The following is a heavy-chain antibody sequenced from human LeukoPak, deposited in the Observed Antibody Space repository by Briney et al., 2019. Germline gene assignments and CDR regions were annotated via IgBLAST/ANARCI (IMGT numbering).Heavy chain of an antibody. CDR2: ISGSGGST. CDR1: GFTFSNYA. D-gene: IGHD2-21*02. V-gene: IGHV3-23*01. Sequence: GGSLRLSCAVSGFTFSNYAMSWVRQAPGKGLEWVAGISGSGGSTYYADSVKGRLTVSRDNSKNTLYLQMSNLRAEDTAVYYCARISYCGGDCSLGGYWGQGTLVTVSS. J-gene: IGHJ4*02. CDR3: ARISYCGGDCSLGGY.